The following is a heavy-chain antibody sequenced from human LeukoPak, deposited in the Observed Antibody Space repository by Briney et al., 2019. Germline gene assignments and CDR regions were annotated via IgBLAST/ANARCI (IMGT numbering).Heavy chain of an antibody. D-gene: IGHD2-2*01. V-gene: IGHV3-23*01. Sequence: GGSMRLSCAASGFTFSSYAMSWVPQAPGKGREWVSAISGSGGSTYYADSVKGRFTISRDNSKNTLYLQMNSLRAEDTAVYYCAKDTSYQLLYYYYYGMDVWGRGTTVTVSS. CDR3: AKDTSYQLLYYYYYGMDV. CDR1: GFTFSSYA. J-gene: IGHJ6*04. CDR2: ISGSGGST.